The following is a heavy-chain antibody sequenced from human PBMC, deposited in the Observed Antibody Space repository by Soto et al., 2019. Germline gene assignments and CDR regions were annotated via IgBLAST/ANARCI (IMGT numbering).Heavy chain of an antibody. D-gene: IGHD2-21*02. J-gene: IGHJ4*02. CDR1: GVSISSYY. Sequence: QVQLQESGPGLVKPSETLSLTCTVSGVSISSYYWGWPRQPPGKGLEWIGYIYHSGSTNYNSSLKSRVTISIDTSKSQFSLKLSSVTAADTAVYYCARRVVTASFFDSWGRGTLVTVSS. CDR2: IYHSGST. V-gene: IGHV4-59*08. CDR3: ARRVVTASFFDS.